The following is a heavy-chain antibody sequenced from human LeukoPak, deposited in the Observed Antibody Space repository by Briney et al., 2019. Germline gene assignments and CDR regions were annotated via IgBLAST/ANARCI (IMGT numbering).Heavy chain of an antibody. D-gene: IGHD2-2*01. Sequence: GESLKISCKGSGYSFTSYWIGWVRQMPGKGLEWMGIIYPGDSDTRYSPSFQGQVTVSADKSISTAYLQWSSLKASDTAMYYCARHTPVSFNYADYWGQGTLVTVSS. CDR2: IYPGDSDT. J-gene: IGHJ4*02. V-gene: IGHV5-51*01. CDR3: ARHTPVSFNYADY. CDR1: GYSFTSYW.